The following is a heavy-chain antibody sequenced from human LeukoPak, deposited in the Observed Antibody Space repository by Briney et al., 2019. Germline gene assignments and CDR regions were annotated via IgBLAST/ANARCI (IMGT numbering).Heavy chain of an antibody. CDR2: IYYSGST. CDR3: ARKCYGSGVSYYYYYYYMDV. D-gene: IGHD3-10*01. V-gene: IGHV4-59*12. J-gene: IGHJ6*03. CDR1: GGSISSYY. Sequence: SETLSLTCTVSGGSISSYYWSWIRQPPGKGLEWIGYIYYSGSTYYNPSLKSRVTISVDTSKNQFSLKLSSVTAADTAVYYCARKCYGSGVSYYYYYYYMDVWGKGTTVTVSS.